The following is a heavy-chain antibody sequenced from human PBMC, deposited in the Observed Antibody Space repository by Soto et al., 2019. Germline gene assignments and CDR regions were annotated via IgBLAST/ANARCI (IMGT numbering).Heavy chain of an antibody. D-gene: IGHD6-19*01. CDR1: GFTFSSYA. J-gene: IGHJ4*02. V-gene: IGHV3-30-3*01. Sequence: QVQLVESGGGVVQPGRSLRLSCAASGFTFSSYAVHWVRQAPGKGLEWVAVISYDGSNKYYADSVKGRFTISRDNSKNTLYLQMNSLRAEDTAVYYCATLAVAGLGLFDYWGQGTLVTVSS. CDR2: ISYDGSNK. CDR3: ATLAVAGLGLFDY.